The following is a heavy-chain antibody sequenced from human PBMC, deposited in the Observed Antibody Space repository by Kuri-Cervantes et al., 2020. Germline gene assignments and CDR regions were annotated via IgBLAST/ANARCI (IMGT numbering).Heavy chain of an antibody. CDR3: ARSQQLDPPNYYYYGMDV. CDR1: GGSISSSNW. V-gene: IGHV4-4*02. CDR2: IYHSGST. J-gene: IGHJ6*02. D-gene: IGHD6-13*01. Sequence: SETLSLTCAVSGGSISSSNWWSWVRQPPGKGLEWIGEIYHSGSTNYNPSLKSRVTISVDKSKNQFSLKLSSVTAADTAVYYCARSQQLDPPNYYYYGMDVWGQGTTVTVSS.